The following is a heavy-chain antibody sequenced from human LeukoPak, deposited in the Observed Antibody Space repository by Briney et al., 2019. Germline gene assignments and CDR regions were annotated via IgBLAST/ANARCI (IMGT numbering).Heavy chain of an antibody. V-gene: IGHV3-23*01. J-gene: IGHJ6*02. CDR1: GFTFSNYA. CDR2: VSTSGGST. CDR3: AIGKDGSGFYYSNMDV. D-gene: IGHD3-10*01. Sequence: PGGSLRLSCAASGFTFSNYAMNWVRQAPGRGLEWVSGVSTSGGSTYYADSVKGRFTISRDNSKSTLYLQMNSLRAEDTAVYYCAIGKDGSGFYYSNMDVWGQGTTVTVSS.